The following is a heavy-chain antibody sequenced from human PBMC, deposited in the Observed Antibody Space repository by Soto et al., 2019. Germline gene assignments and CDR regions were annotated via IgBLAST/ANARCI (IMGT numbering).Heavy chain of an antibody. D-gene: IGHD3-10*01. J-gene: IGHJ6*02. CDR2: ISWDGGST. CDR1: GFTFDDYT. Sequence: GGSLRLSCAASGFTFDDYTMHWVRQAPGKGLEWVSLISWDGGSTYYADFVKGRFTISRDNSKNSLYLQMNSLRTEDTALYYCAKDGEYVEMATERYYYGMDVWGQGTTVTVSS. CDR3: AKDGEYVEMATERYYYGMDV. V-gene: IGHV3-43*01.